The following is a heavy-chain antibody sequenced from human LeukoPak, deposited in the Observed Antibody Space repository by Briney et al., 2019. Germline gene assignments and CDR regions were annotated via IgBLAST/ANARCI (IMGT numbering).Heavy chain of an antibody. CDR2: ISAYNGNT. V-gene: IGHV1-18*01. CDR3: ATKLPGIAAAATPLDNRFDP. Sequence: ASVKVSCKASGYTFTSYGISWVRQAPGQGLEWMGWISAYNGNTNCAQKLQGRVTMTTDTSTSTAYMELRSLRSDDTAVYYCATKLPGIAAAATPLDNRFDPWGQGTLVTVSS. D-gene: IGHD6-13*01. CDR1: GYTFTSYG. J-gene: IGHJ5*02.